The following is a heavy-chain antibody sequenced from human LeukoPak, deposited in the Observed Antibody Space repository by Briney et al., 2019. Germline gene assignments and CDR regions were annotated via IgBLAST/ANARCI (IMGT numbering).Heavy chain of an antibody. Sequence: NPGGSLRLSCAASGFTFSTYSMNWVRQAPGKGLEWVSSITSSSRYIYYADSVKGRFTISRDNAKNSLYLQMNRLRAEDTAVYYCARVLAATGAYYFDYWGQGTLVTVSS. J-gene: IGHJ4*02. CDR3: ARVLAATGAYYFDY. CDR2: ITSSSRYI. D-gene: IGHD6-13*01. CDR1: GFTFSTYS. V-gene: IGHV3-21*01.